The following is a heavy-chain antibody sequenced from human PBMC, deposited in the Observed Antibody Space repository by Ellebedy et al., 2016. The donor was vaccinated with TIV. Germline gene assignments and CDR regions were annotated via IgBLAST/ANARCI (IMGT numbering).Heavy chain of an antibody. CDR1: GFTFHDHG. V-gene: IGHV3-9*01. CDR2: IIRNSGDT. CDR3: VRDMSPGGAYY. Sequence: PGGSLRLSCVGSGFTFHDHGMHWVRQVAGKGLEWVSGIIRNSGDTGQADSVKGRFTISRDNAKNSLYLQMNSLRAEDTALYYCVRDMSPGGAYYWGQGTLVTVSS. J-gene: IGHJ4*02. D-gene: IGHD4/OR15-4a*01.